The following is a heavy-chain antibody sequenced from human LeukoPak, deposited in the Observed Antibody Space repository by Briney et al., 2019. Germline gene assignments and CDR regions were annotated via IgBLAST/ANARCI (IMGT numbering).Heavy chain of an antibody. CDR3: ARPGGYGYWYFDL. J-gene: IGHJ2*01. CDR2: INSDGSST. D-gene: IGHD5-12*01. CDR1: GFTFSSYW. V-gene: IGHV3-74*01. Sequence: GGSLRLSCAASGFTFSSYWMHWVRQAPGKGLVWVSRINSDGSSTSYADSVKGRFTISRDNAKNTLYLQMNNLRAEDTAVYYCARPGGYGYWYFDLWGRGTLVTVSS.